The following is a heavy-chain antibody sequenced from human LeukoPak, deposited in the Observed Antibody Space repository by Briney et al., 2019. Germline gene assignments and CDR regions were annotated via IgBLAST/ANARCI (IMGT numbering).Heavy chain of an antibody. V-gene: IGHV3-66*01. CDR1: GFTVSSNY. CDR2: IYSGGST. CDR3: ARVDGSGWYDY. D-gene: IGHD6-19*01. Sequence: GGSLRLSCAASGFTVSSNYMNWVRQAPGKGLEWVSIIYSGGSTYYADSVKGRFTISGDNSKNTLYLQMNSLRAEDTAVYYCARVDGSGWYDYWGQGTLVTVSS. J-gene: IGHJ4*02.